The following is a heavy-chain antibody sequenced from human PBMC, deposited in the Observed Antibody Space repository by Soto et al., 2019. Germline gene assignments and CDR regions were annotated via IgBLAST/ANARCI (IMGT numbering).Heavy chain of an antibody. CDR2: IYYSGST. J-gene: IGHJ6*02. D-gene: IGHD3-3*01. V-gene: IGHV4-61*01. Sequence: SETLSLTCTVSGGSVSSGSYYWSWIRQPPGKGLEWIGYIYYSGSTNYKLSLKSRVTISVDTSKNQLSLKLSSVTAADTAVYFCARARTIFGVVTTSVGGMDVWGQGTTVTVSS. CDR3: ARARTIFGVVTTSVGGMDV. CDR1: GGSVSSGSYY.